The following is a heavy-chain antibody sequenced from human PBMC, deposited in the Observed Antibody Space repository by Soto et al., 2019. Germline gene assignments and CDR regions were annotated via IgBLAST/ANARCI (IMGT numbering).Heavy chain of an antibody. Sequence: ASVKVSCKASGYTFTSYGISWVRQAPGQGLEWMGWISAYNGNTNYAQKLQGRVTMTTDTSTRTAYMELRSLRSDDTAVYYCARGLGQQSSYYFDYWGQGTLVTVSS. CDR2: ISAYNGNT. V-gene: IGHV1-18*01. D-gene: IGHD6-13*01. J-gene: IGHJ4*02. CDR1: GYTFTSYG. CDR3: ARGLGQQSSYYFDY.